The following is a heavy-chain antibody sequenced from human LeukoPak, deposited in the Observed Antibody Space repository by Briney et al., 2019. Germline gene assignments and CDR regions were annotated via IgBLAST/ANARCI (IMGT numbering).Heavy chain of an antibody. Sequence: GGSLRLSCAASGFTFSSYSMNWVRQAPGTVLEWVSSISSSSSYIYYADSVKGRFTISRDNAKNSLYLQMNSLRAEDTAVYYCARERGYCSGGSCYSGGFDYWGQGTLVTVSS. CDR1: GFTFSSYS. CDR2: ISSSSSYI. J-gene: IGHJ4*02. V-gene: IGHV3-21*01. D-gene: IGHD2-15*01. CDR3: ARERGYCSGGSCYSGGFDY.